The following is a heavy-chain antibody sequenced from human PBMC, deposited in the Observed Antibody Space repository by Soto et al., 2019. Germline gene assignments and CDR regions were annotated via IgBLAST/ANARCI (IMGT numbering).Heavy chain of an antibody. Sequence: SETLSLTCTVSGGSISSSSYYWGWIRQPPGKGLEWIGSIYYSGSTYYNPSLKSRVTISVDTSKNQFSLKLSSVTAADTAVYYCARQRITISNWFDPWGQGTLVTVSS. CDR3: ARQRITISNWFDP. V-gene: IGHV4-39*01. CDR2: IYYSGST. D-gene: IGHD3-3*01. CDR1: GGSISSSSYY. J-gene: IGHJ5*02.